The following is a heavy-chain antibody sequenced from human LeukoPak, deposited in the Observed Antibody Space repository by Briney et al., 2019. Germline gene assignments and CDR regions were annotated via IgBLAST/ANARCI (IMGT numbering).Heavy chain of an antibody. J-gene: IGHJ5*02. Sequence: ETLSLTCTVSGGSISSYYWSWIRQPPGKGLEWIGYIYYSGSTNYNPSLKSRVTISVDTSKNQFSLKLSSVTAADTAVYYCARGVVVVAATHVWFDPWGQGTLVTVSS. D-gene: IGHD2-15*01. CDR3: ARGVVVVAATHVWFDP. V-gene: IGHV4-59*12. CDR1: GGSISSYY. CDR2: IYYSGST.